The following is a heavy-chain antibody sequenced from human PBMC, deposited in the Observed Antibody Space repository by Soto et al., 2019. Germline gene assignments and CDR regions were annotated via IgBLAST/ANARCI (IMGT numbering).Heavy chain of an antibody. Sequence: GGSLRLSCAASGFTFSSYSMNWVRQAPGKGLEWVSSISSSSSYIYYADSVKGRFTISRDNAKNSLYLQMNSLRAEDTAVYYCARDRDIVATPYYYDMDVWGQGTTVTVSS. V-gene: IGHV3-21*01. D-gene: IGHD5-12*01. CDR3: ARDRDIVATPYYYDMDV. CDR1: GFTFSSYS. CDR2: ISSSSSYI. J-gene: IGHJ6*02.